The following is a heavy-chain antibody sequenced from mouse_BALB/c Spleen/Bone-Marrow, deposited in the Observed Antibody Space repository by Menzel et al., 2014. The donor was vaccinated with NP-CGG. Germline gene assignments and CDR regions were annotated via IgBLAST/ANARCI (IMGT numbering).Heavy chain of an antibody. V-gene: IGHV1S56*01. Sequence: QVQLQQSGPELVKPGALVKVSCKASGYTFTSYDINWVKQRPGQGLEWIGWIYPGDDSTKYNEKFKGKPTLTADKSSSTAYMQLSSLTSENSAVYFCARSGDSSGYGFAYWGQGTLVTVSA. CDR1: GYTFTSYD. CDR2: IYPGDDST. CDR3: ARSGDSSGYGFAY. J-gene: IGHJ3*01. D-gene: IGHD3-2*01.